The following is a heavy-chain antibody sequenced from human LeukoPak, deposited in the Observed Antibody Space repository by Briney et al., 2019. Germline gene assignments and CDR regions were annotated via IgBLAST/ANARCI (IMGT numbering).Heavy chain of an antibody. CDR2: TYYRSKWYN. D-gene: IGHD2-15*01. Sequence: SQTLSLTCAISGDNASSNSAAWNWIRQSPSRGLEWLGRTYYRSKWYNDYAVSVKSRITINPDTSKNQFSLQLNSVTPEDTAVYYCARMWGYCSGGSCYDYYYYYGMDVWGQGTTVTVSS. CDR1: GDNASSNSAA. CDR3: ARMWGYCSGGSCYDYYYYYGMDV. V-gene: IGHV6-1*01. J-gene: IGHJ6*02.